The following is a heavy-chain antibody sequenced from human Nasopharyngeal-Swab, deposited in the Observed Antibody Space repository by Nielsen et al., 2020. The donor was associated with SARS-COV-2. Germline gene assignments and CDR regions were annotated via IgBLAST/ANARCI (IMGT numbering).Heavy chain of an antibody. CDR2: ISSSSSYT. CDR1: GFTFSDYY. Sequence: GESLRLSCAASGFTFSDYYVSWIRQAPGKGLEWVSYISSSSSYTNYADSVKGRFTISRDNAKNSLYLQMNSLRAEDTAVYYCARAIVVVPASIDAFDIWGQGTMVTVSS. D-gene: IGHD2-2*01. J-gene: IGHJ3*02. V-gene: IGHV3-11*06. CDR3: ARAIVVVPASIDAFDI.